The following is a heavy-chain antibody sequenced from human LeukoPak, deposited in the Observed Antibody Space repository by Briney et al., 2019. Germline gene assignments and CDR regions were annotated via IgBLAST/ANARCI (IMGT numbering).Heavy chain of an antibody. CDR3: ATRGTTGTKYFEY. Sequence: GGSLRLSCAASGFTFSSYVMSWVRQSPGRGLEWVSTISASGDSKYYADSVKGRFTISRDNSKNTLHLQMNSLRVEDTAVYYCATRGTTGTKYFEYWGQGTLVTVSS. CDR2: ISASGDSK. D-gene: IGHD1-1*01. J-gene: IGHJ4*02. CDR1: GFTFSSYV. V-gene: IGHV3-23*01.